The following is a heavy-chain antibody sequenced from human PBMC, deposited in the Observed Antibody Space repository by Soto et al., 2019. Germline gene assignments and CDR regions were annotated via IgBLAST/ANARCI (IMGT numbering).Heavy chain of an antibody. CDR3: SRARARGYCSSTSCYPTFGRYYGMDV. CDR2: INHSGST. V-gene: IGHV4-34*01. Sequence: SETLSLTCAVYGGSFSGYYWSWIRQPPGKGLEWIGEINHSGSTNYNPSLKRRVTISVDTSKNQFSLNLSSVTAADTAVYYCSRARARGYCSSTSCYPTFGRYYGMDVWGQGTTVT. CDR1: GGSFSGYY. J-gene: IGHJ6*02. D-gene: IGHD2-2*01.